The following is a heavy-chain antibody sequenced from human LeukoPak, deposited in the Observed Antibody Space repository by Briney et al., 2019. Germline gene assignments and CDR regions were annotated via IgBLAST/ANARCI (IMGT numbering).Heavy chain of an antibody. CDR1: GGSFSGYY. D-gene: IGHD5-24*01. CDR3: ARLREGLPFDY. Sequence: SETLSLTCAVYGGSFSGYYWSWIRQPPGKGLEWIGSIYYSGSTYYNPSLKSRVTISVDTSKNQFSLKLSSVTAADTAVYYCARLREGLPFDYWGQGTLVTVSS. V-gene: IGHV4-34*01. J-gene: IGHJ4*02. CDR2: IYYSGST.